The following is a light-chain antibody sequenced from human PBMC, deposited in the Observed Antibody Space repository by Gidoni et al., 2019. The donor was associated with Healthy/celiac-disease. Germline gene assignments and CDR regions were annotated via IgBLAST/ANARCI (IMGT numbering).Light chain of an antibody. CDR2: EGS. Sequence: SALIQLAAAAASPGQPITISSTGTSSDVGSYNLASCYQQHPGKAPNLMIYEGSRLPSVVSNRFSGSKSSYAASLTISGLQAEDEADYYCCSYASISAVVFGGGTKLTVL. J-gene: IGLJ2*01. CDR1: SSDVGSYNL. V-gene: IGLV2-23*01. CDR3: CSYASISAVV.